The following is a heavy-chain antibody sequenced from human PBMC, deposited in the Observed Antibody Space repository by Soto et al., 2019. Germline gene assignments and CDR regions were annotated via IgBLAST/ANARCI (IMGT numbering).Heavy chain of an antibody. CDR2: VKSKADGWTT. D-gene: IGHD1-20*01. Sequence: GGSLRLSCAASGFTFSSAWMSWVRQTPGKGLEWVGRVKSKADGWTTDYAAPVKGRFTISRDDSKNTLYLQMNSLKTEDTADYYCTRYTGGDWLDPWGQGTLVTVSS. CDR3: TRYTGGDWLDP. V-gene: IGHV3-15*01. CDR1: GFTFSSAW. J-gene: IGHJ5*02.